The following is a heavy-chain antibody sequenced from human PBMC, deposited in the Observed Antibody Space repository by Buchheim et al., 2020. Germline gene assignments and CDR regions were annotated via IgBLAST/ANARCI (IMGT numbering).Heavy chain of an antibody. Sequence: QVQLQESGPGLVKPSETLSLTCTVSGGSIINNNLSWIRQPPGKGLAWIGYIYYSGSTSYNPSLKSRVTLSLDTSKNKFSLKLSSVTAADTAIYCCARTYSYCSGGICYLGGFDIWGQGT. CDR2: IYYSGST. V-gene: IGHV4-59*01. CDR1: GGSIINNN. D-gene: IGHD2-15*01. J-gene: IGHJ3*02. CDR3: ARTYSYCSGGICYLGGFDI.